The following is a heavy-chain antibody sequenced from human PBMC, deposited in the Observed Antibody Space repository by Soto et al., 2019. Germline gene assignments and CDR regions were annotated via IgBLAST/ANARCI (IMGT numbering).Heavy chain of an antibody. CDR3: ARAEGGCSSTSCHSYGMDV. CDR1: GFTFSSYT. V-gene: IGHV3-21*01. Sequence: GGSLRLSCAASGFTFSSYTMNWVCHAPGKGLEWVSSISSTSSYIYYADSLKGRFTISRDNAKNSLYLQMSSLRAEDTAVYYCARAEGGCSSTSCHSYGMDVWGQGTTVTVSS. J-gene: IGHJ6*02. D-gene: IGHD2-2*01. CDR2: ISSTSSYI.